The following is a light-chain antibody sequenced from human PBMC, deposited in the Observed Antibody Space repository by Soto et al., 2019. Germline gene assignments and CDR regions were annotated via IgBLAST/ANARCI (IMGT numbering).Light chain of an antibody. V-gene: IGKV1-39*01. CDR1: QSIATY. Sequence: DIQMTQSPSSLSAPVGDRVTITCRASQSIATYFNWYQQKPGKAPRLLIYGTSSLQSGVPSRFSGSGSGTDFTLSISSLQPEDFATYYCLQHNSYPWTFGQGTKVEIK. CDR3: LQHNSYPWT. J-gene: IGKJ1*01. CDR2: GTS.